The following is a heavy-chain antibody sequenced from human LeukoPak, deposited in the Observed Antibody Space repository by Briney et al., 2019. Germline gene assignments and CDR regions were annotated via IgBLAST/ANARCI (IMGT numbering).Heavy chain of an antibody. J-gene: IGHJ4*02. CDR1: GGSISTYY. V-gene: IGHV4-59*01. CDR3: ARDYSNYLFDY. CDR2: IYYSGST. Sequence: SETLSLTCTVSGGSISTYYWSWIRQPPGKGLEWIGYIYYSGSTNYNPSLKSRVTISVDTSKNQFSLKLSSVTAADTAVYYCARDYSNYLFDYWGQGTLVTVSS. D-gene: IGHD4-11*01.